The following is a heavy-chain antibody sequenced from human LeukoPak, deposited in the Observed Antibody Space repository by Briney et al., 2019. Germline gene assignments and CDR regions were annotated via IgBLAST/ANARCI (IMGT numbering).Heavy chain of an antibody. CDR3: ARDGGLLPDN. J-gene: IGHJ4*02. CDR2: ICPDGSSR. CDR1: GFPFSTYW. Sequence: GGSLRLSCAASGFPFSTYWMHWVRQPPGKGLMWVSRICPDGSSRSYADSVKGRFIISRDNAKNTLSLQMNSLTAADTAVYYCARDGGLLPDNWGKGTLVTVSS. D-gene: IGHD2-21*02. V-gene: IGHV3-74*01.